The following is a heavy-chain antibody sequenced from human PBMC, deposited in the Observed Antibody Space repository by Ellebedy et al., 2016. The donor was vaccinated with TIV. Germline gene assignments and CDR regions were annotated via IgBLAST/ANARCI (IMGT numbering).Heavy chain of an antibody. Sequence: MPSETLSLTCTVSGGSISSYYWSWIRQPAGKGLEWIGRIYTSGSTNYNPSLKSRVTMSVDTSKNQFSLKLSSVTAADTAVYYCARVRNGGFKGYYFDQWGQGTLVSVSS. V-gene: IGHV4-4*07. CDR2: IYTSGST. J-gene: IGHJ4*02. CDR1: GGSISSYY. D-gene: IGHD3-16*01. CDR3: ARVRNGGFKGYYFDQ.